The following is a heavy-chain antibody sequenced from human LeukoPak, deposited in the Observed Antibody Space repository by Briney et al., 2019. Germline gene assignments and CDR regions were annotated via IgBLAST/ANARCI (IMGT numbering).Heavy chain of an antibody. CDR1: GFTFSGSA. J-gene: IGHJ3*02. D-gene: IGHD3-3*01. V-gene: IGHV3-73*01. Sequence: PGGSLRLSCAASGFTFSGSAMHWVRQASGKGLEWVGRIRSKANSYATAYAASVKGRFIISRDDSKNTAYLQMNSLKTEDTAVYYCTRLAYYDFWSGSPDAFDIWGQGTMVTVSS. CDR2: IRSKANSYAT. CDR3: TRLAYYDFWSGSPDAFDI.